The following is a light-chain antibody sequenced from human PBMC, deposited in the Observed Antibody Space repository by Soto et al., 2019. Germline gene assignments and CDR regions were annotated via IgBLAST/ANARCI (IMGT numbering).Light chain of an antibody. J-gene: IGKJ4*01. CDR2: KAS. CDR1: QSISTW. CDR3: QKYTSYSQLT. V-gene: IGKV1-5*03. Sequence: DIQMTQSPSTMPDAVGDRVTITGRSNQSISTWLAWYQQKPGKAHNLMIYKASRLETGVPYRFSGSGSGTEFTLTIRFLKPDDFATYYCQKYTSYSQLTLGGWQKVDLK.